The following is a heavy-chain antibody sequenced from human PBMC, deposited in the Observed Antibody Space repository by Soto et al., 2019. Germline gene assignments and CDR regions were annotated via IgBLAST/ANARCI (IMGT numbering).Heavy chain of an antibody. V-gene: IGHV6-1*01. CDR1: GDSVSSNSAA. D-gene: IGHD6-13*01. CDR2: TYYRSKWYN. CDR3: ARVRTPAVRPLPGHSSSLPEGDYGMDV. J-gene: IGHJ6*02. Sequence: SQTLSLTCAISGDSVSSNSAAWNWIRQSPSRGLEWLGRTYYRSKWYNDYAVSVKSRITINPDTSKNQFSLQLNSVTPEAPAVYYCARVRTPAVRPLPGHSSSLPEGDYGMDVWGQGTTVTVSS.